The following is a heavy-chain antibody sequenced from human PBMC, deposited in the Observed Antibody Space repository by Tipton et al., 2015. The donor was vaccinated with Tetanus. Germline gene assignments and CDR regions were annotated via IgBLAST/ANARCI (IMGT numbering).Heavy chain of an antibody. D-gene: IGHD3-22*01. CDR2: IDPNSGGT. J-gene: IGHJ6*02. V-gene: IGHV1-2*02. CDR3: ARDRGDYIYYGMDV. CDR1: GYTFTGYY. Sequence: QLVQSGAEMKKPGASVKVSCTASGYTFTGYYIYWVRQAPGQGLEWMGWIDPNSGGTVYAQKFQGRVPMTRDTSISTAYMELRSLRSDATAVYYGARDRGDYIYYGMDVWGPGTTVTVS.